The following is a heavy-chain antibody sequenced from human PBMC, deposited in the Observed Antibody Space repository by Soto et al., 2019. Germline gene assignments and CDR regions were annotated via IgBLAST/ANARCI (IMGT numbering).Heavy chain of an antibody. V-gene: IGHV3-23*01. Sequence: EVQLFESGGGLVQPGGSLRLSSAASGFTFSSYAMSWVRQAPGKGLEWVSAISGSGGTTYYADSVKGRFTFSRDNSKNTLYLQMNSLRAEDTAVYYCAKTANGWFSAFDIWGQGTMVTVSS. CDR1: GFTFSSYA. CDR2: ISGSGGTT. CDR3: AKTANGWFSAFDI. J-gene: IGHJ3*02. D-gene: IGHD6-19*01.